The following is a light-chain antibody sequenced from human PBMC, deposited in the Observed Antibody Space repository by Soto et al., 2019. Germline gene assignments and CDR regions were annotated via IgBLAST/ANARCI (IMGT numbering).Light chain of an antibody. CDR2: DVT. CDR3: TSYRNSSTLGV. CDR1: SSDVGGYNH. Sequence: QSALTQPASVSGSPGQSITISCTGTSSDVGGYNHVSWYQQHPGKAPKVMIYDVTNRPSRVSSRFSGSRSGNTAALTISGLHAEDEAYYYCTSYRNSSTLGVFGTGTQLTLL. V-gene: IGLV2-14*01. J-gene: IGLJ1*01.